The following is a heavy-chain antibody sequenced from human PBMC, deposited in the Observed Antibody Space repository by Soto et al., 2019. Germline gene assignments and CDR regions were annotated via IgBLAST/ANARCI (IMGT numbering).Heavy chain of an antibody. D-gene: IGHD3-10*01. V-gene: IGHV1-69*01. CDR1: GGTFSSYA. Sequence: QVQLVQSGAEVKKPGSSVQVSCKASGGTFSSYAISWVRQAPGQGLEWMGGIIPIFGTANYAQKLQGRVTGIADECTSKAYMELGNLRSEDTAVYYCARGNTMVRGVIIREFYYYGMDVWGQGTTVTVSS. CDR3: ARGNTMVRGVIIREFYYYGMDV. J-gene: IGHJ6*02. CDR2: IIPIFGTA.